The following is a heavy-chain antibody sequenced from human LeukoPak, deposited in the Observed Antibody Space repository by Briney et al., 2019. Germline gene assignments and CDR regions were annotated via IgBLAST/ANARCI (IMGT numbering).Heavy chain of an antibody. CDR2: INSDGSST. J-gene: IGHJ4*02. CDR1: GFTFSSYW. CDR3: VREYYDSSGSYYFDY. D-gene: IGHD3-22*01. V-gene: IGHV3-74*01. Sequence: QPGGSLRLSCAASGFTFSSYWMHWVRQAPGKGLVWVSRINSDGSSTSYADSVKGRFTISRDNAKNTLYLQMNSLRAEDTAVYYCVREYYDSSGSYYFDYWGQGTLVTVSS.